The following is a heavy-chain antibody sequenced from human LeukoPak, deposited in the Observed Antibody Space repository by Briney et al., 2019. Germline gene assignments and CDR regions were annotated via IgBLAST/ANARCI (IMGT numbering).Heavy chain of an antibody. CDR1: GDSVTGYY. V-gene: IGHV4-59*02. CDR2: IYKVGTT. Sequence: SETLSLTCTVFGDSVTGYYLNWVRQPPGKGLEWIGHIYKVGTTNYNPSLKSRLTISADTSKNQFSLKLRSVTAADTAVYYCVIGVGWQPDYWGQGALVTVSS. CDR3: VIGVGWQPDY. J-gene: IGHJ4*02. D-gene: IGHD2-15*01.